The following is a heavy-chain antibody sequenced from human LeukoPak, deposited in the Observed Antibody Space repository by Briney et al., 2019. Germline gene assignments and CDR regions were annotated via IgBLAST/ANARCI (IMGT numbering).Heavy chain of an antibody. J-gene: IGHJ4*02. Sequence: GGSLRLSCAASGFTFSSYSMNWVRQAPGKGLEWVSYISSSSSSYIYYADSVKGRFTISRDNAKNSLYLQMNSLRAEDTAVYYCARTSQYYGSSGYYYLLIDYWGQGTLVTVSS. CDR1: GFTFSSYS. V-gene: IGHV3-21*05. D-gene: IGHD3-22*01. CDR3: ARTSQYYGSSGYYYLLIDY. CDR2: ISSSSSSYI.